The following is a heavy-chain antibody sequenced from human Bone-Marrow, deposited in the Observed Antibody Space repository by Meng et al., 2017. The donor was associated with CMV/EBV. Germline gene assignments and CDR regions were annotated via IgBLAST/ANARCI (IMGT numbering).Heavy chain of an antibody. D-gene: IGHD6-13*01. CDR3: ARHHTGYSSSWYHPGHLDY. CDR2: IYYSGST. J-gene: IGHJ4*02. CDR1: GASISSSSYY. V-gene: IGHV4-39*01. Sequence: SLRLSCTVSGASISSSSYYWGWIRQPPGKGLEWIGSIYYSGSTYYNPSHKSRVTISVDTSKNQCSLKLSSVTAADPAVYYCARHHTGYSSSWYHPGHLDYWGQGTLVTVSS.